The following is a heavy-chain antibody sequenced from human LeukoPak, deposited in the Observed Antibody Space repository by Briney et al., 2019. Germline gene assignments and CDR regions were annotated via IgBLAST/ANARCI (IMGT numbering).Heavy chain of an antibody. J-gene: IGHJ4*02. V-gene: IGHV3-23*01. CDR1: GFTISRYG. Sequence: PGGSLRVSCTASGFTISRYGMSWVRQAPGKGLEWVSAISGSADSTYYADSVKGRFTISRDSSKNTLYLQMDSLRAEDTAIYYCAKDSPVCTYWGQGTLVTVSS. CDR2: ISGSADST. D-gene: IGHD2-8*01. CDR3: AKDSPVCTY.